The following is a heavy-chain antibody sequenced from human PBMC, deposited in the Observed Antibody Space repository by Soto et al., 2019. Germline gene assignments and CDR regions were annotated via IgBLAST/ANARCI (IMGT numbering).Heavy chain of an antibody. CDR2: IRNKANSYAT. Sequence: GPMRDSCAAAEFTIAGSAIHRVSKAPGKGLEWVGRIRNKANSYATEYAASVEGRFTISRDNSKNTLYLQMNSLRAEDTAVYYCARDRATVTKRYFDLWGRGTLVTVSS. CDR1: EFTIAGSA. J-gene: IGHJ2*01. V-gene: IGHV3-73*01. CDR3: ARDRATVTKRYFDL. D-gene: IGHD4-17*01.